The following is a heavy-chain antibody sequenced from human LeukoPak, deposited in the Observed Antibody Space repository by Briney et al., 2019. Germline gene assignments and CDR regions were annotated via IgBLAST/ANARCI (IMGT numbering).Heavy chain of an antibody. Sequence: GASVKVSCKASGGTFSSYAISWVRQAPGQGLEWMGGIIPIIGTANYAQRFQGRVTITADESTSTAYMELSSLRSEDTAVYYCARQPSGYSSGLLDYWGQGTLVTVSS. V-gene: IGHV1-69*13. CDR3: ARQPSGYSSGLLDY. D-gene: IGHD6-19*01. J-gene: IGHJ4*02. CDR1: GGTFSSYA. CDR2: IIPIIGTA.